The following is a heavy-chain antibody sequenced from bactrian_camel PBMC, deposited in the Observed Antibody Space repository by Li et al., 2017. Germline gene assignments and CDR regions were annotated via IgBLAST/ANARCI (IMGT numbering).Heavy chain of an antibody. CDR2: INRGHGVP. V-gene: IGHV3S40*01. J-gene: IGHJ6*01. CDR3: AARGPYCYTKLSVRDFTY. Sequence: DVQLVESGGGSVQAGGSLRLSCAFDAYTPANVRMAWFRQAPGKERERVPTINRGHGVPYIADSVKGRFTISQDNAKNTVYLQTNSLKPEDTAMYYCAARGPYCYTKLSVRDFTYWGQGTQVTVS. CDR1: AYTPANVR. D-gene: IGHD2*01.